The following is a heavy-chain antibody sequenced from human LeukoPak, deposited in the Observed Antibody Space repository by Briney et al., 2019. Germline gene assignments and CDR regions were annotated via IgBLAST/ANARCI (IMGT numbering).Heavy chain of an antibody. CDR1: GFTFDDYA. Sequence: PGRSLRLSCAASGFTFDDYAMHWVRQAPGKGLEWVSGISWNSGSIGYADSVKGRFTISRDNAKNSLYLQMNSLRAEDMALYYCAKDSPGVAGYFDYWGQGTLVTVSP. V-gene: IGHV3-9*03. J-gene: IGHJ4*02. CDR3: AKDSPGVAGYFDY. D-gene: IGHD6-19*01. CDR2: ISWNSGSI.